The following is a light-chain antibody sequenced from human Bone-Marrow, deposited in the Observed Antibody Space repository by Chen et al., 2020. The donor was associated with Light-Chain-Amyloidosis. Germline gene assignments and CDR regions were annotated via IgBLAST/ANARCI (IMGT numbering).Light chain of an antibody. V-gene: IGLV3-21*02. J-gene: IGLJ3*02. CDR2: DDS. Sequence: SYVLTQPSSVSVAPGQTATIACGGNNIGSTSVHWYQQTPGQAPLLVVNDDSARPSGIPERVSGSNAGNTATLTISRVEAGDEADYYCQVWDRSSDRPVFGGGTKLTVL. CDR1: NIGSTS. CDR3: QVWDRSSDRPV.